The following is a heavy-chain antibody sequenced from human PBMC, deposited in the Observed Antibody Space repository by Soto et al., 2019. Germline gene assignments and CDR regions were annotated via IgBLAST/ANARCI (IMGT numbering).Heavy chain of an antibody. CDR1: GGSISSYY. D-gene: IGHD6-13*01. V-gene: IGHV4-59*08. J-gene: IGHJ4*02. Sequence: PSETLSLTCTVSGGSISSYYWSWIRQPPGKGLEWIGYIYYSGSTNYNPSLKSRVTISVDTSKNQFSLKLSSVTAADTAVYYCARHKADSRSLKYYFDYWGQGTLVTVSS. CDR3: ARHKADSRSLKYYFDY. CDR2: IYYSGST.